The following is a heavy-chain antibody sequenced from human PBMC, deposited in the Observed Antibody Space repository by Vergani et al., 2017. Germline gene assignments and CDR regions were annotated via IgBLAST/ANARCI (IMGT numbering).Heavy chain of an antibody. CDR2: IYYSGST. V-gene: IGHV4-39*01. Sequence: QLQLQESGPGLVKPSETLSLTCTVSGGSISSSSYYWGWIRQPPGKGLEWIGSIYYSGSTYYNPSLKSRVTISVDTSKNQFSLKLSSVTAADTAVYYCARGRGMTTETTDSYYMDVWGKGTTVTVSS. D-gene: IGHD4-17*01. J-gene: IGHJ6*03. CDR3: ARGRGMTTETTDSYYMDV. CDR1: GGSISSSSYY.